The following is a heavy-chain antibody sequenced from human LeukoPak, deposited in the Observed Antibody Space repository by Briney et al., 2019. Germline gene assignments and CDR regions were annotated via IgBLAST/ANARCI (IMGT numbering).Heavy chain of an antibody. CDR2: IYYSGST. CDR3: ATMRTVAGTPPFDY. V-gene: IGHV4-34*01. CDR1: SGSLSGYY. Sequence: SETLSLTCAVYSGSLSGYYWGWIRQPPGKGLEWIGSIYYSGSTYYNPSLKSRVTISVDTSKNQFSLKLSSVTAADTAVYYCATMRTVAGTPPFDYWGQGTLVTVSS. J-gene: IGHJ4*02. D-gene: IGHD6-19*01.